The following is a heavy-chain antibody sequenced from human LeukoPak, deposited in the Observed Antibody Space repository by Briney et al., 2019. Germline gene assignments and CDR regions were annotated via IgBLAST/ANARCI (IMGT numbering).Heavy chain of an antibody. J-gene: IGHJ6*03. CDR2: ISSSGSTI. CDR1: GFTFSSYE. Sequence: GGSLRLSCAASGFTFSSYEMNWVRQAPGKGLEWVSYISSSGSTIYYADSVKGRFTISRDNAKNSLYLQMNSLRAEDTAVYYCARDYGTEYYYYMDVWGKGTTVTISS. CDR3: ARDYGTEYYYYMDV. D-gene: IGHD1-14*01. V-gene: IGHV3-48*03.